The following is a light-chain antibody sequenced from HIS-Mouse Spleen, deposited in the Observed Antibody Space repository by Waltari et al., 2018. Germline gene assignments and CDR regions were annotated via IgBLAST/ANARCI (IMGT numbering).Light chain of an antibody. Sequence: QSALTQPASVSGSPGQSITISCTGTSSDVGGYNYVPWYQHHPGKAPQLMIYDVSNRPSGVSNRFSGSKSGNTASLTISGLQAEDEADYYCRSYTSSSTRVFGGGTKLTVL. V-gene: IGLV2-14*03. CDR1: SSDVGGYNY. CDR2: DVS. CDR3: RSYTSSSTRV. J-gene: IGLJ3*02.